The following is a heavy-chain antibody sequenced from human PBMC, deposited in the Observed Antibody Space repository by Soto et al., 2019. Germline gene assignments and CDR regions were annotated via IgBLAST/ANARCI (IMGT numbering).Heavy chain of an antibody. J-gene: IGHJ3*02. Sequence: QVQLVQSGPEVKKPGASVKLSCKASGYIFTSYTVTWVRQAPGQGLEWMGWFRAYTGETQYGQRFHGTVTMTTNTSTSTAYMEMRSLNSDDTAVSYCARGGNWKYVGAFDIWGQGTMFTVSS. CDR1: GYIFTSYT. CDR3: ARGGNWKYVGAFDI. CDR2: FRAYTGET. V-gene: IGHV1-18*04. D-gene: IGHD1-7*01.